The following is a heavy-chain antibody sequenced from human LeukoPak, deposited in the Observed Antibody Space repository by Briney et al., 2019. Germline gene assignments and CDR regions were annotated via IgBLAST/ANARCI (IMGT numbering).Heavy chain of an antibody. CDR3: ATSAWSPHYYYMGV. CDR1: GFTVSSNY. Sequence: PGGSLRLSCAASGFTVSSNYMSWVRQAPGKGLEWVSVIYSGGSTYYADSVKGRFTISRDNSKNTLYLQMNTLRAEDTAVYYCATSAWSPHYYYMGVWGKGTTVTVSS. CDR2: IYSGGST. J-gene: IGHJ6*03. V-gene: IGHV3-53*01. D-gene: IGHD6-19*01.